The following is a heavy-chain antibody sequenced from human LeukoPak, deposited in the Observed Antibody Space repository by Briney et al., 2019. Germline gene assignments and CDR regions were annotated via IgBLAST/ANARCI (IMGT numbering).Heavy chain of an antibody. CDR1: GFTFSGSA. Sequence: GGSLRLSCAASGFTFSGSAMHWVRQSSGKGLEWVGRIRSKANSYATAYAASVKGRFTISRDDSKNTAYLQMNSLKTEDTAVYYCTRLRYGTVSDYWGQGTLVTVSS. CDR2: IRSKANSYAT. D-gene: IGHD5-18*01. V-gene: IGHV3-73*01. CDR3: TRLRYGTVSDY. J-gene: IGHJ4*02.